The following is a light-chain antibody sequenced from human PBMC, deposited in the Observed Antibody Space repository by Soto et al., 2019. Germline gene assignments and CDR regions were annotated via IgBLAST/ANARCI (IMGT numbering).Light chain of an antibody. CDR3: QQYNNWPGT. CDR2: GAS. J-gene: IGKJ4*01. Sequence: EIVMTQSPATLSVSPWERATLSCRASQSVSNNLAWYQQKPGQAPRLLIYGASTRATGIPARFSGSGSGTEFTLTISSLQSEDFAVYYCQQYNNWPGTFGGGTVVEIK. V-gene: IGKV3-15*01. CDR1: QSVSNN.